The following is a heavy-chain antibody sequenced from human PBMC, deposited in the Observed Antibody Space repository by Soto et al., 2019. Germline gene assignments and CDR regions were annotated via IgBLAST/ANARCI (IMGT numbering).Heavy chain of an antibody. CDR1: GFTFSSYG. D-gene: IGHD3-16*02. V-gene: IGHV3-30*18. CDR2: ISYDGNNK. CDR3: AKEMITYGGVIVLDAFDI. J-gene: IGHJ3*02. Sequence: GGSLRLSCAASGFTFSSYGMHWVRQAPGKGLEWAAFISYDGNNKYYAESVKGRFTISRDNSKNTLYLQMNSLRAEDTALYYCAKEMITYGGVIVLDAFDIWGQGTMVTVSS.